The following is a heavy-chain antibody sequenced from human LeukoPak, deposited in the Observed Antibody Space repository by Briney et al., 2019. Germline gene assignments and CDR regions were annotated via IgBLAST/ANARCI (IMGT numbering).Heavy chain of an antibody. J-gene: IGHJ4*02. V-gene: IGHV1-69*05. D-gene: IGHD3-10*01. CDR1: GYTFTSYD. Sequence: ASVKVSCKASGYTFTSYDINWVRQAPGQGLGWMGGIIPVFGTANYAQKFQGRVTITTDESTSTAYMELSSLRSEDTAVYYCASNFAGSGSLFWGQGTLVTVSS. CDR2: IIPVFGTA. CDR3: ASNFAGSGSLF.